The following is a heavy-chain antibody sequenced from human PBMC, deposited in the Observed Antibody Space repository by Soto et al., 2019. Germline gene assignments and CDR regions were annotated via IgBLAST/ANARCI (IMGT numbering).Heavy chain of an antibody. J-gene: IGHJ5*02. CDR1: GGSISSGGYS. V-gene: IGHV4-30-2*01. CDR3: ARTPDR. CDR2: IYHSGST. Sequence: SETLSLTCAVSGGSISSGGYSWSWIRQPPGKGLEWIGYIYHSGSTYYNPSLKSRVTISVDRSKNQFSLKLSSVTAADTAVYYCARTPDRWGQGTLVTVAS.